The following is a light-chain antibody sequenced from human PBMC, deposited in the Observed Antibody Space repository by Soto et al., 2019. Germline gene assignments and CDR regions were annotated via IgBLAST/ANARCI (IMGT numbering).Light chain of an antibody. V-gene: IGLV2-23*01. CDR1: SSDVGSYNL. CDR3: CSYAGSYTFV. J-gene: IGLJ1*01. Sequence: QSVLAQPASVSGSPGQSITISCTGTSSDVGSYNLVSWHQQHPGKAPKLMIYEGSKRPSGVSNRFSGSKSGNTASLTISGLQAEDEADYYCCSYAGSYTFVFGTGTKVTVL. CDR2: EGS.